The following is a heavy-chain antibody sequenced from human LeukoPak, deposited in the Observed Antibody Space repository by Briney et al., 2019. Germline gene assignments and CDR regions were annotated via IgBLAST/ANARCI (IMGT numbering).Heavy chain of an antibody. Sequence: GGSLRLSCAASGFTFSSYGIHWVRQAPGKGLEWVAVISYDGSNKYYADSVKGRFTISRDNSKNTLYLQMNSLRAEDTAVYYCARDLTYGDYDYWGQGTLVTVSS. V-gene: IGHV3-30*03. CDR1: GFTFSSYG. D-gene: IGHD4-17*01. CDR2: ISYDGSNK. CDR3: ARDLTYGDYDY. J-gene: IGHJ4*02.